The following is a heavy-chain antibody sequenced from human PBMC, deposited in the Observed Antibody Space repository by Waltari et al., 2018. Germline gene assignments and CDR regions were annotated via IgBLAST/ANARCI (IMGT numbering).Heavy chain of an antibody. Sequence: QVQLQQWGAGLLKPSETLSLTCAVYGGSFSGYYWSWIRQPPGKGLEWIGEINHSGSTNYNPSHKSRVTISVDTSKNQFSLKLSSVTAADTAVYYCARRGVPEAWGQGTMVTVSS. CDR3: ARRGVPEA. J-gene: IGHJ3*01. D-gene: IGHD3-10*01. CDR1: GGSFSGYY. V-gene: IGHV4-34*01. CDR2: INHSGST.